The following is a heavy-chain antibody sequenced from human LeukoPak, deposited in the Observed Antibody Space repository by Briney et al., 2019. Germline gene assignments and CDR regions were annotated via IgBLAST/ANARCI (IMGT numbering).Heavy chain of an antibody. CDR1: GFTFSSYA. D-gene: IGHD3-22*01. Sequence: GSLRLSCAASGFTFSSYAMSWVRQAPGKGLEWVSAISGSGGSTYYADSVKGRFTISRDNSKNTLYLQMNSLRAEDTAVYYCAKDPPRNYYDSSGYYYHWGQGTLVTVSS. CDR2: ISGSGGST. V-gene: IGHV3-23*01. J-gene: IGHJ5*02. CDR3: AKDPPRNYYDSSGYYYH.